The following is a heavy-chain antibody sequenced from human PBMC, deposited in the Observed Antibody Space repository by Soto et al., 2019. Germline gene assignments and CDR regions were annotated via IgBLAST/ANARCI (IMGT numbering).Heavy chain of an antibody. CDR2: IIPIFGTA. V-gene: IGHV1-69*12. CDR3: ARGITMVRGVIDYYGMDV. J-gene: IGHJ6*02. Sequence: QVQLVQSGAEVKKPGSSVKVSCKASGGTFSSYAISWVRQAPGQGLEWMGGIIPIFGTANYAQKFQGRVTIPADESTSTAYMELSSLRSEDTAVYYCARGITMVRGVIDYYGMDVWGQGTTVTVSS. D-gene: IGHD3-10*01. CDR1: GGTFSSYA.